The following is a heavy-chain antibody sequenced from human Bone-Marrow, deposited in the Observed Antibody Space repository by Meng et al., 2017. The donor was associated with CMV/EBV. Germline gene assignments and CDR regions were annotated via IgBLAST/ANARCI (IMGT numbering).Heavy chain of an antibody. Sequence: GGSLRLSCAVSGFTIGAHWMDWVRQAPGKGLEWVGRYKKKGDTYITEYAVPVKGRVTISTDDSKNSLDLQMSSLKTEDTGVYFCAAYISGYPYWGQGTQVTVSS. CDR3: AAYISGYPY. CDR2: YKKKGDTYIT. V-gene: IGHV3-72*01. J-gene: IGHJ4*02. D-gene: IGHD5-18*01. CDR1: GFTIGAHW.